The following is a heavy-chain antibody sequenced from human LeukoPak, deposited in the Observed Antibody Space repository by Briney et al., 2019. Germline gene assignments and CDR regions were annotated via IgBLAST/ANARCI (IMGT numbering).Heavy chain of an antibody. D-gene: IGHD3-22*01. V-gene: IGHV5-51*01. J-gene: IGHJ4*02. CDR2: FYPYDSDT. CDR3: ARAGDDSSGYPDPFDY. CDR1: GYNFTNYW. Sequence: GESLKISCKGSGYNFTNYWIAWVRQMPGKGLEWMGIFYPYDSDTRYSPSFQGQVTISADKSISTAFLQWSSLKASDTAMYYCARAGDDSSGYPDPFDYWGQGTLVTVSS.